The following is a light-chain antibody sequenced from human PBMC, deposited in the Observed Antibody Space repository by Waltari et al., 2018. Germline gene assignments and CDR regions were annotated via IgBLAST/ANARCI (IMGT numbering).Light chain of an antibody. V-gene: IGLV1-44*01. Sequence: QSVLTQPPSASGTPGQRVTISCSGSSSNIGSNTVNWYQQLPGMAPKLIIYSNNQRPPGVPALFSGSKSGTSASLAISGLQSDDEADYYCAAWDVSLKGVFGGGTKVTVL. J-gene: IGLJ2*01. CDR3: AAWDVSLKGV. CDR2: SNN. CDR1: SSNIGSNT.